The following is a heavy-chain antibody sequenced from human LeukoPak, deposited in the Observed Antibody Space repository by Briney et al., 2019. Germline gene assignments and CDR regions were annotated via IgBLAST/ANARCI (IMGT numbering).Heavy chain of an antibody. J-gene: IGHJ4*02. CDR2: IYSGGST. V-gene: IGHV3-66*02. CDR1: GFTVSSNY. Sequence: GGSLRLSCAASGFTVSSNYMSWVRQAPGKGLEWVSVIYSGGSTYYADSVKGRFTISRDNSKNTLYLQMNSLRAEDTAVYYCARETRRYDSSGYYYVVIDYWGQGTLVTVSS. CDR3: ARETRRYDSSGYYYVVIDY. D-gene: IGHD3-22*01.